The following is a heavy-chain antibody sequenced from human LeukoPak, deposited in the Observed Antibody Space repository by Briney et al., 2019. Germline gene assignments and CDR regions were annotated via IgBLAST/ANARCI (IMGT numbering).Heavy chain of an antibody. D-gene: IGHD6-19*01. J-gene: IGHJ5*02. CDR1: GLTFSNFA. Sequence: GGSLRLSCAASGLTFSNFAMSWVRQAPGKGLESVLVISGTGYNTYYADSVKGRFTVSRDNSRNTLYLQMNSLTAEDTAVYYCARGYSSLDPGGQGTLVTVSS. CDR3: ARGYSSLDP. V-gene: IGHV3-23*01. CDR2: ISGTGYNT.